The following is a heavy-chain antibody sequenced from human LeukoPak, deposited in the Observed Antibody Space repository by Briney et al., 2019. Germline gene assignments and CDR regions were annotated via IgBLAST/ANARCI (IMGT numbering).Heavy chain of an antibody. CDR3: AKRGAYYYDSSGYSHFDY. Sequence: GGSLRLSCAASGFTFSSYAMGWVRRAPGKGLEWVSAISASGDYTHYADSVKGRFTISRDNTKNTLYLQMNSLRAEDTAIYYCAKRGAYYYDSSGYSHFDYWGQGTLVTVSS. J-gene: IGHJ4*02. CDR1: GFTFSSYA. V-gene: IGHV3-23*01. CDR2: ISASGDYT. D-gene: IGHD3-22*01.